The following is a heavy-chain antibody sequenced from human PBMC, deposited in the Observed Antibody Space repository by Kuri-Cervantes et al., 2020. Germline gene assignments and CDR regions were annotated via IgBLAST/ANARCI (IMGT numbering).Heavy chain of an antibody. D-gene: IGHD3-3*02. CDR2: INPSGGST. J-gene: IGHJ4*02. CDR3: VRAPALKIDFDY. V-gene: IGHV1-46*01. Sequence: ASVKVSCKASGYTFTSYYMHWVRQAPGQGLEWMGIINPSGGSTSYAQKFQGRVTMTRDTSMNTVYMEMSRLTSDDTAMYYCVRAPALKIDFDYWGQGTLVTVSS. CDR1: GYTFTSYY.